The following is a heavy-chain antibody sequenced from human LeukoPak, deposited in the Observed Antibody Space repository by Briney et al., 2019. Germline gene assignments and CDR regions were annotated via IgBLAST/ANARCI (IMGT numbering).Heavy chain of an antibody. CDR3: AKEGLGGV. Sequence: GGSLRLSCAASGFTFRSSDMSWVRQAPGKGLEWVSTISGSGGSTFFAVSVKGRLTISRDISKNTLYLQMNSLRVEDTAIYYCAKEGLGGVWGKGTTVTVSS. D-gene: IGHD3-16*01. CDR2: ISGSGGST. J-gene: IGHJ6*04. V-gene: IGHV3-23*01. CDR1: GFTFRSSD.